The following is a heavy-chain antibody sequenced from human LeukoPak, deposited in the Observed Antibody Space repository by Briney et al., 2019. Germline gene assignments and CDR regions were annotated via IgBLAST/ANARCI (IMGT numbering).Heavy chain of an antibody. Sequence: GGSLRLSCAASGFTFSSYAMNWVRQAPGKGLEWVSSISSSSSYIYYADSVKGRFTISRDNAKNSLYLQMNSLRAEDTAVYYCAEGGEYCGGDCYLAEYFQHWGQGTLLTVSS. V-gene: IGHV3-21*04. CDR1: GFTFSSYA. D-gene: IGHD2-21*02. CDR3: AEGGEYCGGDCYLAEYFQH. CDR2: ISSSSSYI. J-gene: IGHJ1*01.